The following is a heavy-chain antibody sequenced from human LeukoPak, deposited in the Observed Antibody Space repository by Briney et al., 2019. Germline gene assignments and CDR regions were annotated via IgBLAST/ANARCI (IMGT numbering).Heavy chain of an antibody. D-gene: IGHD4-17*01. V-gene: IGHV3-23*01. J-gene: IGHJ4*02. CDR2: ISGSGGST. Sequence: GGSLKLSCAASGFTFSSYAMSWVRQAPGKGLEWVSAISGSGGSTYYADSVKGRFTISRGNSKNTLYLQMNSLRAEDTAVYYCAKDDELHYGEGFDYWGQGTLVTVSS. CDR1: GFTFSSYA. CDR3: AKDDELHYGEGFDY.